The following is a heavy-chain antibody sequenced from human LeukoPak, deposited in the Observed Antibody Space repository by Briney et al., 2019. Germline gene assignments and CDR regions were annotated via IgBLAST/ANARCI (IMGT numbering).Heavy chain of an antibody. D-gene: IGHD2-21*01. CDR1: GFTFRSFA. CDR3: AKKEGDTYFSWYMDV. CDR2: IIGSGRTT. J-gene: IGHJ6*03. Sequence: GGSLRLSCAASGFTFRSFAMSWVRQAPGKGLEWVSGIIGSGRTTFYADSVKGRFTISRDDSKNTLYLQMNSLRAEDTAIYYCAKKEGDTYFSWYMDVWGKGTTVTVSS. V-gene: IGHV3-23*01.